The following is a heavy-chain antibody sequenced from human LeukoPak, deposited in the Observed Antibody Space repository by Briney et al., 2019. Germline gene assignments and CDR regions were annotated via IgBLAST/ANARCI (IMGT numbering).Heavy chain of an antibody. D-gene: IGHD5-24*01. CDR3: ASQRWLQSSFDY. J-gene: IGHJ4*02. Sequence: PGGSLRLSCAASGFTFSIYSMDWVRQAPGKGLVWVSRINSDGSSTSYADSVKGRFTISRDNAKNTLYLQMNSLRAEDTAVYYCASQRWLQSSFDYWGQGTLVTVSS. CDR2: INSDGSST. CDR1: GFTFSIYS. V-gene: IGHV3-74*01.